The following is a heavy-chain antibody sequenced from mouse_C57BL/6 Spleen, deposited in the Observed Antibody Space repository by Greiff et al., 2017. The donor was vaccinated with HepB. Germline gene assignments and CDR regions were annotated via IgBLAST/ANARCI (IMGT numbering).Heavy chain of an antibody. V-gene: IGHV1-55*01. CDR3: AKAQAKGAWFAY. J-gene: IGHJ3*01. CDR1: GYTFTSYW. Sequence: VQLQQPGAELVKPGASVKMSCKASGYTFTSYWITWVKQRPGQGLEWIGDIYPGSGSTNYNEKFKSKATLTVDTSSSTAYMQLSSLTSEDSAVYYCAKAQAKGAWFAYWGQGTLVTVSA. D-gene: IGHD3-2*02. CDR2: IYPGSGST.